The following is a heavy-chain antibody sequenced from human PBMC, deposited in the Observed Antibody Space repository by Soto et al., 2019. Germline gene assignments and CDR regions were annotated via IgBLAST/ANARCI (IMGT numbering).Heavy chain of an antibody. CDR1: GFMFSTYN. CDR2: ISSSSDTI. D-gene: IGHD3-9*01. J-gene: IGHJ4*02. Sequence: GGSLRLSCAASGFMFSTYNMKWVRQAPGKGLECISYISSSSDTIYYGDSVKGRFTISRDNAKNSLYLQMNSLRDEDTAVYYCARNLMVYDILTGYYMAYYFDYWGQGTLVTVSS. V-gene: IGHV3-48*02. CDR3: ARNLMVYDILTGYYMAYYFDY.